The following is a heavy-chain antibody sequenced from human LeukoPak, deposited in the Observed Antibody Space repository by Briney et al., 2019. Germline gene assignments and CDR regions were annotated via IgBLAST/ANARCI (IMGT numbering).Heavy chain of an antibody. J-gene: IGHJ3*02. Sequence: GGSLRLSCASSGLTFSSYSMNWVRQAPGKGLEGVSFISTIIYYADSVKGRFTISRDNAKNSLYLQMNSLRDEDTAMYYCARDSHWAFDIWGQGTMVTVSS. CDR2: ISTII. D-gene: IGHD3-3*02. CDR3: ARDSHWAFDI. CDR1: GLTFSSYS. V-gene: IGHV3-48*02.